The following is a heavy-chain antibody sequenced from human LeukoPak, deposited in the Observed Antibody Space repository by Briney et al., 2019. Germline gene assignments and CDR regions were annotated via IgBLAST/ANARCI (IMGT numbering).Heavy chain of an antibody. D-gene: IGHD6-13*01. Sequence: GASVKVSCKASGYTFTSYDINWVRQATGQGLEWMGWMNPNSGNTGYAQKFQGRVTMTRNTSISTAYMELSSLRSEDTAVYYCARGLSISSSWYRGYYYYYYGMDVWGQGTTVTVSS. CDR3: ARGLSISSSWYRGYYYYYYGMDV. J-gene: IGHJ6*02. CDR2: MNPNSGNT. CDR1: GYTFTSYD. V-gene: IGHV1-8*01.